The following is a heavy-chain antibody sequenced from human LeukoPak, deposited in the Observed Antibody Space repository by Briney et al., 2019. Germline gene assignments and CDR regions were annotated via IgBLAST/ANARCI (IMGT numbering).Heavy chain of an antibody. D-gene: IGHD1-26*01. Sequence: SQTLSLTCVVSGDSISRGSYSWTWIRQAPGKGLEWIGYIYPRGSTYYNPSLKSRVTISVDTSKNQFSLKLSSVTAADTAVYYCARGNEWELLGVYFDYWGQGTLVTVSS. CDR3: ARGNEWELLGVYFDY. V-gene: IGHV4-30-2*01. CDR2: IYPRGST. J-gene: IGHJ4*02. CDR1: GDSISRGSYS.